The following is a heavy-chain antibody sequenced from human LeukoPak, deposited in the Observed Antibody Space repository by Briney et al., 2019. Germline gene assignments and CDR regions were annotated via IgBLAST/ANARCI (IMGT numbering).Heavy chain of an antibody. J-gene: IGHJ5*02. V-gene: IGHV3-9*01. CDR2: ISRNSGSI. CDR3: AKDSWFDP. Sequence: GLEWVSGISRNSGSIGYADSVKGRFTISRDNAKNSLYLQMNSLRAEDTALYYCAKDSWFDPWGQGTLVTVSS.